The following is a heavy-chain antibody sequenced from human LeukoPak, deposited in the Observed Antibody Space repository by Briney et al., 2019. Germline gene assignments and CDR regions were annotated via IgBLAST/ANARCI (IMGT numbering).Heavy chain of an antibody. CDR2: IYSGGST. J-gene: IGHJ3*02. CDR3: ARDGYSSGWYDAFGI. V-gene: IGHV3-66*01. D-gene: IGHD6-19*01. CDR1: GFTVSSNY. Sequence: GGSLRLSCAASGFTVSSNYMSWVRQAPGKGLEWVSVIYSGGSTYYADSVKGRFTISRDNSKNTLYLQMNSLRAEDTAVYYCARDGYSSGWYDAFGIWGQGTMVTVSS.